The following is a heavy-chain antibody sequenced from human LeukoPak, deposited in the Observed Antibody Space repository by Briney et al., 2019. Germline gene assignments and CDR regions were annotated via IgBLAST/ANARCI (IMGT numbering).Heavy chain of an antibody. CDR1: GFTFSSYW. D-gene: IGHD3-22*01. V-gene: IGHV3-74*01. Sequence: PGGSLRLSCAASGFTFSSYWMHWVRQAPGKGLVWVSRINSDGSSTSYADSVKGRFTISRDNAKNTLYLQMNSLRAEDTAVYYCARSTPITMISYAFDIWGQGTMVTVSS. CDR2: INSDGSST. J-gene: IGHJ3*02. CDR3: ARSTPITMISYAFDI.